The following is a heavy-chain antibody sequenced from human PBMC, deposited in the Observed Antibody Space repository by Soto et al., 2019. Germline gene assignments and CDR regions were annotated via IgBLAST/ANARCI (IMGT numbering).Heavy chain of an antibody. CDR1: GFTFSSYW. CDR3: ARRWLHGVDY. V-gene: IGHV3-74*01. CDR2: INSDGSST. Sequence: EVQLVESGGGLVQPGGSLRLSCAASGFTFSSYWMHWVRQVPGKGLVWVSRINSDGSSTTYADSVKGRFTSSRDNAKNTLYLQLNSLRAEDTAVYYCARRWLHGVDYWGQGTLVTVSS. D-gene: IGHD6-19*01. J-gene: IGHJ4*02.